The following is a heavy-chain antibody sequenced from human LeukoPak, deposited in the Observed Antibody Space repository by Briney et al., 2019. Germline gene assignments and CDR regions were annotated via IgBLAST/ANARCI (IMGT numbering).Heavy chain of an antibody. D-gene: IGHD6-13*01. V-gene: IGHV7-4-1*02. CDR2: INTNTGNP. J-gene: IGHJ4*02. CDR1: GYTFTSYA. Sequence: ASVKVSCKASGYTFTSYAMNWVRQAPGQGLEWMGWINTNTGNPTYARGFTGRFVFFLDTSVSTAYLQISSLKAEDTAVYYCARAHYRAAAGRVDYWGQGTLVTVSS. CDR3: ARAHYRAAAGRVDY.